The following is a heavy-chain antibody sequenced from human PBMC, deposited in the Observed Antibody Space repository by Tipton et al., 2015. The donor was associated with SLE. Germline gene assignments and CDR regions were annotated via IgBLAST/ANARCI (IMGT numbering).Heavy chain of an antibody. CDR1: GGSISSSSYY. CDR3: ARDIVVVPAAGPSFDY. J-gene: IGHJ4*02. Sequence: TLSLTCTVSGGSISSSSYYWGWIRQPPGKGLEWIGSIYYSGSTYYNPSLKSRVTISVDTSKNQFSLKLSSVTAADTAVHYCARDIVVVPAAGPSFDYWGQGTLVTVSS. D-gene: IGHD2-2*01. V-gene: IGHV4-39*07. CDR2: IYYSGST.